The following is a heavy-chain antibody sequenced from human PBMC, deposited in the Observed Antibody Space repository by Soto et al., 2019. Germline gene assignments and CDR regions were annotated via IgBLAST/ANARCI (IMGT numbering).Heavy chain of an antibody. Sequence: GGSLRLSCAASGFTFSNAWMSWVRQAPGKGLEWVGRIKSKTDGGTTDYAAPVKGRFTISRDDSKNTLYLQMNSLKTEDTAVYYCTTRNRIPRIVAAGTPEDYWGQGTLVTVSS. D-gene: IGHD6-13*01. CDR1: GFTFSNAW. CDR2: IKSKTDGGTT. J-gene: IGHJ4*02. V-gene: IGHV3-15*01. CDR3: TTRNRIPRIVAAGTPEDY.